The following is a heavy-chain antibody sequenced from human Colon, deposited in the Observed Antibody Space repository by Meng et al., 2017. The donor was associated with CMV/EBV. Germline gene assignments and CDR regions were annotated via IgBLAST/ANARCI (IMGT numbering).Heavy chain of an antibody. CDR1: GGAISSSVYS. CDR2: FYYSGST. J-gene: IGHJ6*02. CDR3: GRVRTAAPTPFYYGLDV. V-gene: IGHV4-39*07. D-gene: IGHD6-13*01. Sequence: SETLSLTCTVSGGAISSSVYSWDWIRQPPGKGLEWIGSFYYSGSTYYNPSLKSRVTISADPSKNQFSLNLNSVTAADTAVYYCGRVRTAAPTPFYYGLDVWGQGTTVTVSS.